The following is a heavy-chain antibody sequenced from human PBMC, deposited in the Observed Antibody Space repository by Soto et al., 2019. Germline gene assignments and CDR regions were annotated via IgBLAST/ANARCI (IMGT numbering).Heavy chain of an antibody. CDR1: GGTFSSYT. Sequence: QVQLVQSGAEVKKPGSSVKVSCKASGGTFSSYTISWVRQAPGQGLEWMGRIIPILGIANYAQKFQGRVTITAEKSTSTAYMELSRLRSEDTAVYYCARDGVAEGNYYYYYMDVWGKGTTVTVSS. J-gene: IGHJ6*03. CDR2: IIPILGIA. V-gene: IGHV1-69*08. CDR3: ARDGVAEGNYYYYYMDV.